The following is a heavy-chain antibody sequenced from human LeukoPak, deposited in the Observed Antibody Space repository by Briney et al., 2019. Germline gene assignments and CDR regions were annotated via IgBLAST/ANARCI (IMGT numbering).Heavy chain of an antibody. CDR1: GFTFSDYT. CDR2: IPGSGGST. Sequence: GGSLRLSCAASGFTFSDYTMTWVRQAPGKGLEWVSAIPGSGGSTYYADSVKGRFTISRDNSKNTLYLQMNSLRAEDTAVYYCAIFSLGRGFDYWGQGTLVTVSS. J-gene: IGHJ4*02. CDR3: AIFSLGRGFDY. D-gene: IGHD1-26*01. V-gene: IGHV3-23*01.